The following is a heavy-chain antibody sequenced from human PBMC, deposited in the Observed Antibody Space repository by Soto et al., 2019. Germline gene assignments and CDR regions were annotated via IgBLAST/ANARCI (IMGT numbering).Heavy chain of an antibody. CDR3: ARLAVTAAAFDY. CDR2: IYYSGST. J-gene: IGHJ4*02. CDR1: GGSISSSSYY. Sequence: SETLSLTSTVSGGSISSSSYYWGWIRQPPGKGLEWIGSIYYSGSTYYNPSLKSRVTISVDTSKNQFSLKLSSVTAADTAVYYCARLAVTAAAFDYWGQGTLVTVSS. V-gene: IGHV4-39*01. D-gene: IGHD6-13*01.